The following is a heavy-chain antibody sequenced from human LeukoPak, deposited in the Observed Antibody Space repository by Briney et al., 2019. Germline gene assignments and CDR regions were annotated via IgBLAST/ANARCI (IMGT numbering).Heavy chain of an antibody. V-gene: IGHV3-30*03. D-gene: IGHD6-6*01. CDR3: ARDSYSSSSVGYYYYGMDV. Sequence: GGSLRLSCAASGFTFSSYGMHWVRQAPGKGLEWVAVISYDGSNKYYADSVKGRFTISRDNSKNTLYLQMNSLRAEDTAVYYCARDSYSSSSVGYYYYGMDVWGQGTTVTVSS. CDR1: GFTFSSYG. J-gene: IGHJ6*02. CDR2: ISYDGSNK.